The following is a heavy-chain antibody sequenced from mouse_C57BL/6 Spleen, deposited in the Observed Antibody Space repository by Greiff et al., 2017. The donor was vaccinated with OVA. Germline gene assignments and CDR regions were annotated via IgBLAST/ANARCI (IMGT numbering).Heavy chain of an antibody. CDR1: GYTFTDYN. CDR2: INPYDSGT. D-gene: IGHD5-1*01. CDR3: GIRTEYLEVAY. Sequence: EVQLQQPGPELVKPGASVKISCKASGYTFTDYNMDWVKQSPGKSLEWIGGINPYDSGTIYNQKFKGKATLTVDKSSSTAYMQLSSLTSEDSAVYYCGIRTEYLEVAYWGQGTLVTVSA. V-gene: IGHV1-18*01. J-gene: IGHJ3*01.